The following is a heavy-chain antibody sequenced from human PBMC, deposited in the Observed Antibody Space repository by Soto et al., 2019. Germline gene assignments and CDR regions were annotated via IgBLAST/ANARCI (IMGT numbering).Heavy chain of an antibody. V-gene: IGHV3-48*01. CDR1: GFTFSTYS. CDR2: ISSISNTI. Sequence: EVQLVESGGGLVQPGGSLRLSCAASGFTFSTYSMSWVRQAPGKGLEWVSYISSISNTIYYADSVKGRFTISRDNAKNSLYLHVHSLSAEDTAVYYGARDRGCSGGICYRDLGYWGQGTLVTVSS. D-gene: IGHD2-15*01. J-gene: IGHJ4*02. CDR3: ARDRGCSGGICYRDLGY.